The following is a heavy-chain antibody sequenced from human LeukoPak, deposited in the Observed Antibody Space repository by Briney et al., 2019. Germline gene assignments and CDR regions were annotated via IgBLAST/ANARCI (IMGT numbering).Heavy chain of an antibody. J-gene: IGHJ6*02. Sequence: GGSLRLSCAASGFIFSSYAMSWVRQAPGKGLEWVSYIGGSGDSTNYADSVKGRFTISRDNSKNTVYLQMSSLRGEDTAIYYCAKPGRYCSGGTCYSNYFFGMDVWGQGTTVTVSS. CDR1: GFIFSSYA. CDR2: IGGSGDST. D-gene: IGHD2-15*01. CDR3: AKPGRYCSGGTCYSNYFFGMDV. V-gene: IGHV3-23*01.